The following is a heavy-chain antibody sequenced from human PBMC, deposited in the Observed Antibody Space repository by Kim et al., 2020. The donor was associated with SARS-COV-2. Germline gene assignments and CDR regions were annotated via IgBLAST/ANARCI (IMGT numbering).Heavy chain of an antibody. CDR1: GYSFTSYW. Sequence: GESLKISCKGSGYSFTSYWISWVRQMPGKGLEWMGRIDPSDSYTNYSPSFQGHVTISADKSISTAYLQWSSLKASDTAMYYCARQWNTMVRGVSVDWFDPWGQGTLVTVSS. D-gene: IGHD3-10*01. CDR3: ARQWNTMVRGVSVDWFDP. V-gene: IGHV5-10-1*01. CDR2: IDPSDSYT. J-gene: IGHJ5*02.